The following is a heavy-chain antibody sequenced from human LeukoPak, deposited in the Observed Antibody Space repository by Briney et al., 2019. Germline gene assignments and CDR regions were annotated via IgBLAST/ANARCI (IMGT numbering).Heavy chain of an antibody. CDR3: ARNDFWSGYLDY. Sequence: SETLSLTCTVSGGSISSGSYYWSWIRQPAGKGLEWIGRIYTSGSTNYNPSLKSRVTISVDTSKNQFSLKLSSVTAADTAVYHCARNDFWSGYLDYWGQGTLVTVSS. J-gene: IGHJ4*02. D-gene: IGHD3-3*01. CDR2: IYTSGST. CDR1: GGSISSGSYY. V-gene: IGHV4-61*02.